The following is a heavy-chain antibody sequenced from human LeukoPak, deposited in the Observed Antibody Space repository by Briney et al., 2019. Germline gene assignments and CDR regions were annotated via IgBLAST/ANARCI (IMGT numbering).Heavy chain of an antibody. D-gene: IGHD2-2*01. CDR1: GYSISSSYY. CDR3: ARDESAAGFDY. J-gene: IGHJ4*02. V-gene: IGHV4-38-2*02. Sequence: SETLSLTCTVSGYSISSSYYWVWIRQPPGKGLEWIGSIYHSGSTYYNPSLKSRVTISVDTSKNQFSLKLSSVTAADTAVYYCARDESAAGFDYWGQGTLVTVSS. CDR2: IYHSGST.